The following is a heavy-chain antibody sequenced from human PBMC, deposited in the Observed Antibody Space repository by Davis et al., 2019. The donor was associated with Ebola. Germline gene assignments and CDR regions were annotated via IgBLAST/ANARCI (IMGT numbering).Heavy chain of an antibody. V-gene: IGHV3-74*01. D-gene: IGHD2-21*02. CDR1: GFTFSNYG. Sequence: HTGGSLRLSCAATGFTFSNYGMHWVRQAPGKGLVWVSRSNSDGSSTTYADSVKGRFTISRDNAKNSLYLQMNSLRVEDTAVYYCARGRAYCGGDCYSDFGYWGQGTLVTVSS. CDR2: SNSDGSST. J-gene: IGHJ4*02. CDR3: ARGRAYCGGDCYSDFGY.